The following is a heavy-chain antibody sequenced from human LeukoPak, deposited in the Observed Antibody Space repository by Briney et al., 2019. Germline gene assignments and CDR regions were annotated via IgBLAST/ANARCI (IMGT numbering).Heavy chain of an antibody. V-gene: IGHV3-48*03. CDR3: ARVNYYGSGSPYFYGMDV. CDR2: ISSSGTTI. D-gene: IGHD3-10*01. CDR1: GFTFSSYE. J-gene: IGHJ6*02. Sequence: GGSLRLSCAASGFTFSSYEMNWVRQAPGKGLEWVSHISSSGTTIYYADSVKGRFTISRDNAKNSLYLQMNSPRAEDTAVYYCARVNYYGSGSPYFYGMDVWGQGTTVTVSS.